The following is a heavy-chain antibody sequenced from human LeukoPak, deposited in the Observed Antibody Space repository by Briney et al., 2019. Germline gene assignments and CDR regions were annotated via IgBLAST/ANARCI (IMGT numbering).Heavy chain of an antibody. D-gene: IGHD3-3*01. V-gene: IGHV3-30*02. Sequence: GGSLILSCAASGFTFSSYGMHWVRQAPGKGLEWVAFIRYDGSNKYYADSVKGRFTISRDNSKNTLYLQMNSLRAEDTAAYYCAKDARRFLGYYYYMDVWGKGTTVTVSS. CDR2: IRYDGSNK. CDR3: AKDARRFLGYYYYMDV. J-gene: IGHJ6*03. CDR1: GFTFSSYG.